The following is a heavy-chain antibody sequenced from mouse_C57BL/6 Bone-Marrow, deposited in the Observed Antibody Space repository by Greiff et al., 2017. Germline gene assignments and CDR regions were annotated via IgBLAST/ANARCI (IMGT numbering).Heavy chain of an antibody. D-gene: IGHD2-9*01. CDR1: GYTFTSYW. CDR3: ARAYYGYDGYYFDN. J-gene: IGHJ2*01. CDR2: IHPNSGST. V-gene: IGHV1-64*01. Sequence: QVQLKQPGAELVKPGASVKLSCKASGYTFTSYWMHWVKPRPGQGLAWIGMIHPNSGSTNYNEKFKSKATLPVDKSSSTAYMQLSSLTSEYSAVYYCARAYYGYDGYYFDNWGQGATLPVSS.